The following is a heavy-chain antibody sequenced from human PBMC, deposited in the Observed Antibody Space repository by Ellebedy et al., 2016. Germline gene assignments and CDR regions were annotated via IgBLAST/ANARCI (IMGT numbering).Heavy chain of an antibody. J-gene: IGHJ6*02. CDR1: GFTFSNYA. Sequence: GGSLRLSCAASGFTFSNYAMTWVRQSPGKGLEWVSGVSDSGGGAYYADCVKGRFTISRDNSKNTVYLQMITLRADDTAVYFCARESSYGMDVWGQGTTVTVSS. CDR3: ARESSYGMDV. CDR2: VSDSGGGA. V-gene: IGHV3-23*01.